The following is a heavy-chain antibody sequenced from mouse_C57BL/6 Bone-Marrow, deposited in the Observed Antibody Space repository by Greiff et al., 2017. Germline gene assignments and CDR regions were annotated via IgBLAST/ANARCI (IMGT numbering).Heavy chain of an antibody. V-gene: IGHV1-7*01. CDR1: GYTFTSYW. J-gene: IGHJ4*01. CDR3: ARMGLTGYYAMDY. Sequence: QVQLQQSGAELAKPGASVKLSCKASGYTFTSYWMHWVKQRPGQGLEWIGYINPSSGFTKYNQKFKDKATLTADKSSSTAYMQLSSLSYEESAVYYCARMGLTGYYAMDYWGQGTSVTVSS. D-gene: IGHD4-1*01. CDR2: INPSSGFT.